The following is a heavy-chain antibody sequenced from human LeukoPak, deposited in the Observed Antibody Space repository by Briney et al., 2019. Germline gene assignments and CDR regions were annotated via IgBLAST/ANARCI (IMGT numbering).Heavy chain of an antibody. J-gene: IGHJ4*02. CDR2: IYTGGTT. V-gene: IGHV3-66*01. CDR3: ARDSSSYYFDY. Sequence: GGSLRLSCAASGFSVTSNHMNWVRQAPGKGLEWVSIIYTGGTTHYADSLNDRFTISRDDSINTLYLQMNSQRAEDTAVYYCARDSSSYYFDYWGQGTLVTVSS. D-gene: IGHD6-6*01. CDR1: GFSVTSNH.